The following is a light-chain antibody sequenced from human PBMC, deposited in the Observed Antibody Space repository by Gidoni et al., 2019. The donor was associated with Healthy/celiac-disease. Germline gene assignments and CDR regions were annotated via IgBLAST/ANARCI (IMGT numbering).Light chain of an antibody. CDR3: QQYNNWLWT. Sequence: EIVMTQSPATLSVSPGERATLSCRASQSVSSNLAGYQQKPGQAPRRLIYGASTRATGIPARFSGSGSGTSFTLTISSLQSEDFAVYYCQQYNNWLWTFGQGTKVEIK. CDR1: QSVSSN. V-gene: IGKV3-15*01. J-gene: IGKJ1*01. CDR2: GAS.